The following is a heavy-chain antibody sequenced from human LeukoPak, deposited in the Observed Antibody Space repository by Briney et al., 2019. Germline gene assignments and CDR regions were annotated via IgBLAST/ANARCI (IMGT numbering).Heavy chain of an antibody. D-gene: IGHD6-19*01. CDR1: GGSISSSSYY. J-gene: IGHJ4*02. Sequence: SETLSLTCTVSGGSISSSSYYWGWIRQPPGKGLEWIGSIYYSGSTYYNPSLKSRVTISVDTSKNQFSLKLSSVTAADTAVYYCARHLEQWLEVGSLDYWGQGTLVTVSS. V-gene: IGHV4-39*01. CDR2: IYYSGST. CDR3: ARHLEQWLEVGSLDY.